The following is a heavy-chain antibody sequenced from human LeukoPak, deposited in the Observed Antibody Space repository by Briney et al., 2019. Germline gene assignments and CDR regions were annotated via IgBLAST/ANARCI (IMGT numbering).Heavy chain of an antibody. CDR2: ISAGGGST. D-gene: IGHD3-22*01. CDR3: AKDRGNYYDSPRFDP. V-gene: IGHV3-23*01. J-gene: IGHJ5*02. CDR1: GFTFSSYA. Sequence: GGSLRLSCAASGFTFSSYAMSWVRQAPGKGLEWVSSISAGGGSTYYADSVKGRFTISRDNSKNTLYLQFNSLRAEDTAVYYCAKDRGNYYDSPRFDPCGQGTLVTVSS.